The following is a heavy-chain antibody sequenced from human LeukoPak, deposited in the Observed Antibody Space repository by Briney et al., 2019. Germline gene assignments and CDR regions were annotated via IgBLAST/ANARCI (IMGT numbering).Heavy chain of an antibody. D-gene: IGHD3-9*01. V-gene: IGHV3-23*01. Sequence: GGSLRLSCAASGFTFSSYAMSWVRQATGKGLEWVSAISGSGGSTYYADSVKGRFTISRDNSKNTLYLQMNVLRAEDTAVYYCAKVAQNYDILTGYHYYYGMDVWGQGTTVTVSS. CDR3: AKVAQNYDILTGYHYYYGMDV. J-gene: IGHJ6*02. CDR2: ISGSGGST. CDR1: GFTFSSYA.